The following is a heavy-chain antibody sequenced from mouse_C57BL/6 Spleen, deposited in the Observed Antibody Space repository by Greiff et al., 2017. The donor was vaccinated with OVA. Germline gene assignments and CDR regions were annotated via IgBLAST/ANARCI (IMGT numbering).Heavy chain of an antibody. J-gene: IGHJ1*03. CDR3: ARYRNYYGSTNWYFDV. CDR1: GFSLTSYA. Sequence: VKLMESGPGLVAPSQSLSITCTVSGFSLTSYAISWVRQPPGKGLEWLGVIWTGGGTNYNSALKSRLSISKDNSKSQVFLKMNSLQTDDTARYYCARYRNYYGSTNWYFDVWGTGTTVTVSS. D-gene: IGHD1-1*01. V-gene: IGHV2-9-1*01. CDR2: IWTGGGT.